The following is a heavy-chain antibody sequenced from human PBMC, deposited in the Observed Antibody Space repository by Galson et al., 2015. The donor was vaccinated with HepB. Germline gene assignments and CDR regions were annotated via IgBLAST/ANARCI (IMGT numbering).Heavy chain of an antibody. J-gene: IGHJ4*02. D-gene: IGHD2-15*01. CDR3: ARRGYCGGGSCYPDY. Sequence: QSGAEVKKPGESLKISCRGSGYSFGNYWIGWVRQMPGKGLEWMGIIYPGDSDTTYSPTFQGQVTMSADKSISTAYLQWSSLKASDTAMYYCARRGYCGGGSCYPDYWGQGTLVTVSS. CDR2: IYPGDSDT. CDR1: GYSFGNYW. V-gene: IGHV5-51*01.